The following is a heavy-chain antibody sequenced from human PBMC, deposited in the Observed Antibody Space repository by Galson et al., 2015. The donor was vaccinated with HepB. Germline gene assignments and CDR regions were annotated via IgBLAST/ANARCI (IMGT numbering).Heavy chain of an antibody. CDR3: VRGADGYCSTSNCYDH. CDR2: ISSSSSNI. CDR1: GFTFGIYS. V-gene: IGHV3-48*01. J-gene: IGHJ4*02. Sequence: SLRLSCAASGFTFGIYSLNWVRQAPGKGLEWVSYISSSSSNIYYADFVKGRFTISRDNAKNSLYLQINSLRGEDTAVYYCVRGADGYCSTSNCYDHWGQGTLVTVSP. D-gene: IGHD2-2*01.